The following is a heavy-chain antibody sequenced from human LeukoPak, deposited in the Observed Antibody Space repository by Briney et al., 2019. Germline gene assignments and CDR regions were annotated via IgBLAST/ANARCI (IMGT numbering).Heavy chain of an antibody. CDR2: IRAYNGDT. CDR3: TRDHCSGDNCPSFDY. J-gene: IGHJ4*02. V-gene: IGHV1-18*04. Sequence: ASVKVSCQPSGYTFTSFGISWVRPAPGQGLAWMGWIRAYNGDTNYAQKFQGRVTMTTDTATSTAYMDLRSLRSADTAVYYCTRDHCSGDNCPSFDYWGQGTLVTVSS. CDR1: GYTFTSFG. D-gene: IGHD2-15*01.